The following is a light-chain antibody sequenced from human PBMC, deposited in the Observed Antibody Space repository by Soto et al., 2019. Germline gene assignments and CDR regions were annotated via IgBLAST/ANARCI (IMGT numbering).Light chain of an antibody. CDR3: QSYDSSLSGLV. CDR2: GNS. CDR1: SSNIGAGYD. J-gene: IGLJ2*01. V-gene: IGLV1-40*01. Sequence: QSVLTQPPSVSGAPGQRVTISCTGSSSNIGAGYDVHWYQQLPGTAPKLLIYGNSNRPSGVPDRFSGSKSGTSASLAITGLHAEEEDDYYCQSYDSSLSGLVFGGGTKVTVL.